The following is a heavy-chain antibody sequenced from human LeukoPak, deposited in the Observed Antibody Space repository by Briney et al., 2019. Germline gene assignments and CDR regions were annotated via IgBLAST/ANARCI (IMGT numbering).Heavy chain of an antibody. Sequence: SETLSLTCTVSSGSMSSYYWTWIRQPPGKGLEWIGYFFNSGDIKYNPSLKSRVSTSVDMSKNQFSLKLSSVTAADTAMYYCARASWNDLSGALDIWGQGTMVTASS. D-gene: IGHD1-1*01. V-gene: IGHV4-59*01. CDR3: ARASWNDLSGALDI. J-gene: IGHJ3*02. CDR1: SGSMSSYY. CDR2: FFNSGDI.